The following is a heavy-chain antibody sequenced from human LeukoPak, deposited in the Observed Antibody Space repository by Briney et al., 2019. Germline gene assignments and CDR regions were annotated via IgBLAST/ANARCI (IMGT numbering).Heavy chain of an antibody. CDR2: INPSGGST. CDR3: ARALRIRRDGYNFGY. CDR1: GYTFTSYY. J-gene: IGHJ4*02. D-gene: IGHD5-24*01. Sequence: ASVKVSCKASGYTFTSYYMHWVRQAPGQGLEWMGIINPSGGSTSYAQKFQGRVTMTRDMSTSTVYMELSSLRSEDTAVYYCARALRIRRDGYNFGYWGQGTLVTVSS. V-gene: IGHV1-46*01.